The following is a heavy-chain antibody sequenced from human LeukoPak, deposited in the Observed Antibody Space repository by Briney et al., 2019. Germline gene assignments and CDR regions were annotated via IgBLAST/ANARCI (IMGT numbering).Heavy chain of an antibody. CDR1: GGSINSYY. D-gene: IGHD3-22*01. CDR3: ARHYYDSSGYDAFDI. J-gene: IGHJ3*02. CDR2: IYYSGST. Sequence: SSETLSLTCTVSGGSINSYYWSWIRQPPGKGLEWIGYIYYSGSTNYNPSLKSRVTISVDTSKNQFSLKLSSVTAADTAVYYCARHYYDSSGYDAFDIWGQGTMVTVSS. V-gene: IGHV4-59*08.